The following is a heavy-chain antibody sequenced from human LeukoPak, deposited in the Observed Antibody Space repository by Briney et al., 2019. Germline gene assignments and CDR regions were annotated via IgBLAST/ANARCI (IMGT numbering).Heavy chain of an antibody. CDR1: GYSFNTYW. CDR2: INPGDSDT. V-gene: IGHV5-51*01. J-gene: IGHJ4*02. Sequence: GESLKISCEGSGYSFNTYWIGWVRQMPGKGLEWMGIINPGDSDTRYSPSFQGQVTISADKSITTAYLQWSSLKASDTAIYYCARQEVGSSWYGDYWGQGTLVIVSS. D-gene: IGHD6-13*01. CDR3: ARQEVGSSWYGDY.